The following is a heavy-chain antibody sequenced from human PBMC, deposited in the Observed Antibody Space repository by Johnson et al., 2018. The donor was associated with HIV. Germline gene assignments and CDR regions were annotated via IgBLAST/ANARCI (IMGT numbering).Heavy chain of an antibody. CDR3: ARGMAAAPLWAFDI. J-gene: IGHJ3*02. CDR2: ISYDGSNK. Sequence: QAQLVESGGGLIQPGGSLRLSCAASGFTVSTNYMGWVRQAPGKGLEWVAVISYDGSNKYYADSVKGRFTISRDNSKNTRYLQMNSRRAEDTAGYYCARGMAAAPLWAFDIWGQGTMVTVSS. V-gene: IGHV3-30*03. CDR1: GFTVSTNY. D-gene: IGHD6-13*01.